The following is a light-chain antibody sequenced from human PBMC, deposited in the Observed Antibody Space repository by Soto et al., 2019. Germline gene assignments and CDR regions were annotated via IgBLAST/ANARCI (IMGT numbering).Light chain of an antibody. CDR2: KAS. V-gene: IGKV1-5*03. J-gene: IGKJ1*01. Sequence: DIQMTQSPSTMSASVGDRVTITYRASQSIDSWLAWYQQKPGKAPKFLMYKASNLESGVPSRFSGSGSETEFTLTISSLQPDDFATYYCQHYKSYPWTFGQGTKVEFK. CDR1: QSIDSW. CDR3: QHYKSYPWT.